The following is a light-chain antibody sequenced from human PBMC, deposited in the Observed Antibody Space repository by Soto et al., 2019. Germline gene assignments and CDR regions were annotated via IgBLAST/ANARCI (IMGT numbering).Light chain of an antibody. CDR1: TSDVGGYNS. J-gene: IGLJ1*01. CDR2: EVS. CDR3: SSYTGSRALDV. V-gene: IGLV2-14*01. Sequence: QSALTQPASVSGSPGQSITISCTGTTSDVGGYNSVSWYQQHPGKAPTLIIYEVSNRPSGVSNRFSGSKSGNMASLTISGLQAEDEADYYCSSYTGSRALDVFGTGTKLTVL.